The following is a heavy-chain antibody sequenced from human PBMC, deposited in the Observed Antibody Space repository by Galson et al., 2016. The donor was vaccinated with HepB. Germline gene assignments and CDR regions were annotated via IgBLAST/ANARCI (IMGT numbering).Heavy chain of an antibody. CDR2: ISGSGRFT. J-gene: IGHJ4*02. CDR3: AKDPGRGSGWFFFDS. D-gene: IGHD6-19*01. Sequence: WVRQAPGMGLEWVSSISGSGRFTYFADSVKGRFTISRDNSKNTLYLQMNSLRAEDTATYYCAKDPGRGSGWFFFDSWGQGTLVTVSS. V-gene: IGHV3-23*01.